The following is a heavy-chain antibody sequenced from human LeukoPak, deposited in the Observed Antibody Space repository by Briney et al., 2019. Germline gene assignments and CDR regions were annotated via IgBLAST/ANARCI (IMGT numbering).Heavy chain of an antibody. V-gene: IGHV3-7*01. Sequence: PGGSLRLSCAASGFTFSDYYMSWIRQAPGKGLEWVANIKQGGSEKYYVDSVKGRFTISRDNAKNSLYLQMNGLRAEDTAVYYCARGPGSGTGGMDVWGQGTTVTVSS. CDR3: ARGPGSGTGGMDV. J-gene: IGHJ6*02. CDR2: IKQGGSEK. CDR1: GFTFSDYY. D-gene: IGHD3-10*01.